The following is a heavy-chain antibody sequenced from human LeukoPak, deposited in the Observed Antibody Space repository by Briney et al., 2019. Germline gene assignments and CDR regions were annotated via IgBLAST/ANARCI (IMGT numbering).Heavy chain of an antibody. V-gene: IGHV1-18*01. CDR2: ISAYNGNT. CDR3: ARDTNYYDSSGYLYYFDY. Sequence: GASVKVSCKASGYTFTSYISWVRQAPGPGLEWMGWISAYNGNTNYAQKLQGRVTMTTDTSTSTAYMELRSLRSDDTAVYYCARDTNYYDSSGYLYYFDYWGQGTLVTVSS. J-gene: IGHJ4*02. CDR1: GYTFTSY. D-gene: IGHD3-22*01.